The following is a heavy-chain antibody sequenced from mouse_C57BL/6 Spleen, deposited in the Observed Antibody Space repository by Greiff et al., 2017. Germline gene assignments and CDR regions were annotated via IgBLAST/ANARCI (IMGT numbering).Heavy chain of an antibody. D-gene: IGHD2-4*01. V-gene: IGHV7-3*01. J-gene: IGHJ4*01. CDR2: IRNKANGYTT. CDR3: ARYPYDYDEHAMDY. CDR1: GFTFTDYY. Sequence: EVHLVESGGGLVQPGGSLSLSCAASGFTFTDYYMSWVRQPPGKALEWLGFIRNKANGYTTEYSASVKGRFTISRDNSQSILYLQMNALRAEDSATYYCARYPYDYDEHAMDYWGQGTSVTVSS.